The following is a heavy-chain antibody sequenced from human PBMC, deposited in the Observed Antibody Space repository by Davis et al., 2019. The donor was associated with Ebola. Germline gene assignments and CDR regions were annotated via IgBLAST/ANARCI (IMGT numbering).Heavy chain of an antibody. V-gene: IGHV1-69*13. CDR2: IIPIFGTA. CDR1: GGTFSSYA. CDR3: ARGPHGSGSPYYYYGMDV. J-gene: IGHJ6*02. Sequence: AASVKVSCKASGGTFSSYAISWVRQAPGQGLEWMGGIIPIFGTANYAQKFQGRVTITADESTSTAYMELSSLRSEDTAAYCCARGPHGSGSPYYYYGMDVWGQGTTVTVSS. D-gene: IGHD3-10*01.